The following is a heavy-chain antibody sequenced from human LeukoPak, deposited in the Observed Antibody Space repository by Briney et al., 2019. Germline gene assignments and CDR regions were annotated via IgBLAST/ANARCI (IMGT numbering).Heavy chain of an antibody. J-gene: IGHJ4*02. D-gene: IGHD6-13*01. CDR1: GFTFSSYS. Sequence: GGSLRLSCAASGFTFSSYSMNWVRQAPGKGLEWVSSISSSSSYIYYADSVKGRFTISRDTAKNSLYLQMNSLRAEDTAVYYCARDRGIAAAGTVFDYWGQGTLVTVSS. CDR3: ARDRGIAAAGTVFDY. CDR2: ISSSSSYI. V-gene: IGHV3-21*01.